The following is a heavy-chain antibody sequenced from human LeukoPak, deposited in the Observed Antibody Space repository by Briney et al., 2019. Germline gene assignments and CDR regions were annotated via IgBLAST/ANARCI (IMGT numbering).Heavy chain of an antibody. CDR3: AREISSSSGRAFDY. CDR1: GFTFSSYW. D-gene: IGHD6-6*01. J-gene: IGHJ4*02. V-gene: IGHV3-74*01. CDR2: INTDGSTT. Sequence: HPGGSLRLSCAASGFTFSSYWMHWVRHGPGKGLVWVSRINTDGSTTTYADSVKGRFTVSRDNGNNTLYLQMNSLRAEDTTVYYCAREISSSSGRAFDYWGQGTLVTVSS.